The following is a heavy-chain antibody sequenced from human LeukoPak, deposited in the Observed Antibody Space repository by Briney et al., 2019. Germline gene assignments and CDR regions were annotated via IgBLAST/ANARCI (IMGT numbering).Heavy chain of an antibody. V-gene: IGHV3-21*01. CDR3: ASQYTSSRIFDD. CDR1: GFTFSSYS. J-gene: IGHJ4*02. CDR2: ISSSSTYI. Sequence: GGSLRLSCAASGFTFSSYSMNWIRQAPGKGLEWVSSISSSSTYIYYADSVKGRFTVSRDNAKNSLYLQMNSLRAEDTAVYFCASQYTSSRIFDDWGQGTLVTVSS. D-gene: IGHD6-13*01.